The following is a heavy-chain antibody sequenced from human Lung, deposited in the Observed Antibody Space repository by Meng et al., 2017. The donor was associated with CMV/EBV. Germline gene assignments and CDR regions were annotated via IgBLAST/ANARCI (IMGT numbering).Heavy chain of an antibody. J-gene: IGHJ6*02. CDR3: ARAIIRGVPAVGYYYGMDV. Sequence: SVKVSXKASGGTFSSYAISWVRQAPGQGLEWMGGIIPILGIANYAQKLQGRVTITADKSTSTPYMELSSLRSEDTAVYYCARAIIRGVPAVGYYYGMDVWGQGTXVTVSS. CDR2: IIPILGIA. CDR1: GGTFSSYA. V-gene: IGHV1-69*10. D-gene: IGHD2-2*01.